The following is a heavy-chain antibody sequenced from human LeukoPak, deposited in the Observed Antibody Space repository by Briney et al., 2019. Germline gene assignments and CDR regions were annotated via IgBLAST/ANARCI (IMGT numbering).Heavy chain of an antibody. CDR2: INHSGIT. V-gene: IGHV4-34*01. CDR1: GGSFSGYY. J-gene: IGHJ4*02. CDR3: AIEYCSSTSCYYYFDY. D-gene: IGHD2-2*01. Sequence: PSETLSLTCAVYGGSFSGYYWSWIRQPPGKGLEWIGEINHSGITNYNPSLKSRVIISVDMSKNQFSLKLTSVTAADTAVYYCAIEYCSSTSCYYYFDYWGQGTLVTVSS.